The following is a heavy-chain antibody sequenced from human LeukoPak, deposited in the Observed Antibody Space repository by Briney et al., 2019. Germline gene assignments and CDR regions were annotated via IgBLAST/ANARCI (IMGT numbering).Heavy chain of an antibody. D-gene: IGHD1-14*01. V-gene: IGHV3-15*01. J-gene: IGHJ4*02. CDR1: GFTFSSYA. CDR3: AKVESHRYYFDY. CDR2: IKSKTNGETR. Sequence: PGGSLRLSCAASGFTFSSYAMSWVRQAPGKGLEWVGLIKSKTNGETRDYAAPVKGRFTISRDDSDNTLYLQMNSLRAEDTAVYYCAKVESHRYYFDYWGQGTLVTVSS.